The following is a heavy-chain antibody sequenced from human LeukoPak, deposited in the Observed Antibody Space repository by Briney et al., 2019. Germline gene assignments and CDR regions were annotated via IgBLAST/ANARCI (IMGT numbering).Heavy chain of an antibody. CDR3: ARGPYGTGSHFDF. CDR1: ASTFRSYD. V-gene: IGHV1-8*02. D-gene: IGHD3-10*01. J-gene: IGHJ4*02. CDR2: MNPKSGDT. Sequence: ASVKVSCKASASTFRSYDINWVRQATGQGLEWMGWMNPKSGDTGYTQRFQGRVTMTRDTSINTAYMELSSLSSEDTAVYYCARGPYGTGSHFDFWGQGTLVAVSS.